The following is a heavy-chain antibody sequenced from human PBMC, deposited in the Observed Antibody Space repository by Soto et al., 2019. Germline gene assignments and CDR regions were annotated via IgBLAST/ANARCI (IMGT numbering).Heavy chain of an antibody. CDR1: RGTFGNSA. CDR2: IIPIFSTP. J-gene: IGHJ6*02. CDR3: ARDKDRQQLGGYYCYGIDV. D-gene: IGHD2-15*01. V-gene: IGHV1-69*12. Sequence: QVQLVQSGAEVKKPGSSVTVSCKASRGTFGNSAVSRVRQAPGQGLEWMGGIIPIFSTPDYAQKFQGRVTITADESTTTAYMELTSLKSEDTAVYYCARDKDRQQLGGYYCYGIDVWGQGTTVTVSS.